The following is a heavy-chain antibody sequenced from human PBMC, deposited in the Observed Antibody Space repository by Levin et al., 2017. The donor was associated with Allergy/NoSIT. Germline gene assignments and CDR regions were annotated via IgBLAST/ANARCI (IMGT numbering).Heavy chain of an antibody. J-gene: IGHJ4*02. CDR2: ISSNGGST. D-gene: IGHD4-17*01. V-gene: IGHV3-64*01. CDR3: AREYLGATVTEAYFDY. Sequence: LSLTCAASGFTFSSYAMHWVRQAPGKGLEYVSAISSNGGSTYYANSVKGRFTISRDNSKNTLYLQMGSLRAEDMAVYYCAREYLGATVTEAYFDYWGQGTLVTVSS. CDR1: GFTFSSYA.